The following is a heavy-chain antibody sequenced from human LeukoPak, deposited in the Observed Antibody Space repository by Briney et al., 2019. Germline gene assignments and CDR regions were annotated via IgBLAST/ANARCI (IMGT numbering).Heavy chain of an antibody. J-gene: IGHJ4*02. Sequence: GASVKVSCKASGYTFTGYYMHWVRQAPGQGPEWMGRINPNSGGTNYAQKFQGRVTMTRDTSISTAYMELSRLRSDDTAVYYCAREGGITGTTDYWGQGTLVTVSS. CDR3: AREGGITGTTDY. CDR1: GYTFTGYY. V-gene: IGHV1-2*06. CDR2: INPNSGGT. D-gene: IGHD1-7*01.